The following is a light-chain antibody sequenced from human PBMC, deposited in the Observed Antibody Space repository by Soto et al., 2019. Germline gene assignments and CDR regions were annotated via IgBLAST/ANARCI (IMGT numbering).Light chain of an antibody. CDR2: GAS. V-gene: IGKV3-11*01. CDR1: QSVSNN. J-gene: IGKJ5*01. CDR3: QQRSNWPPIT. Sequence: EIVLTQSPATLSLSPGERSTLSCRASQSVSNNLAWYQQKPGQAPRLLIYGASSRPTGVPGRFSGSGSGTDFTLTISSLEPEDFAVYYCQQRSNWPPITFGQGTRLEIK.